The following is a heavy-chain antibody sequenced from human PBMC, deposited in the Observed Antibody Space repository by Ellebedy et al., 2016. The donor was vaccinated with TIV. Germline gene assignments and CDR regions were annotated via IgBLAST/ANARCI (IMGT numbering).Heavy chain of an antibody. CDR1: GGSISSGGYY. Sequence: MPSETLSLTCTVSGGSISSGGYYWSWIRQHPGKGLEWIGYIYYSGSTYYNPSLKSLVTISVDTSKNQFSLKLSSVTAADTAVYYCARGSGPYNWFDPWGQGTLVTVSS. J-gene: IGHJ5*02. D-gene: IGHD2-15*01. CDR3: ARGSGPYNWFDP. CDR2: IYYSGST. V-gene: IGHV4-31*01.